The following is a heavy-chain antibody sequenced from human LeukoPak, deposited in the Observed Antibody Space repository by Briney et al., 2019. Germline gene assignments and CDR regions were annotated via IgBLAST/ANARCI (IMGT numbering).Heavy chain of an antibody. D-gene: IGHD3-3*02. J-gene: IGHJ4*02. CDR1: GGSFSGYY. V-gene: IGHV4-34*01. CDR3: ARSPIFSDY. Sequence: PSETLSLTCAVYGGSFSGYYWSWIRQPPGKGLEWVGEINHSGSTNYNSSLKSRVTISVDTSKNQFSLKLSSVTAADTAVYYCARSPIFSDYWGQGTLVTVSS. CDR2: INHSGST.